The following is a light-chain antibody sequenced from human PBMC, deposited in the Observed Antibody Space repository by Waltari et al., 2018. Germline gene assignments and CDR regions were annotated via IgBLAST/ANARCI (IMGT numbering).Light chain of an antibody. Sequence: DIQMTQSPSSLSASVGDRVTITCRLSQTISTSLNWYQQKPGKTPKLLIYGASNLQSGVPSRFRGSGSGTDFTLTISSLQPEDSATYYCEQSYSTPLTFGGGTKVEIK. CDR1: QTISTS. V-gene: IGKV1-39*01. CDR2: GAS. J-gene: IGKJ4*01. CDR3: EQSYSTPLT.